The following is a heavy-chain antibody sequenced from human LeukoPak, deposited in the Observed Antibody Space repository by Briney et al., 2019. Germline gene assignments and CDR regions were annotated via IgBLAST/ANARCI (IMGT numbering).Heavy chain of an antibody. Sequence: ASVKVSCRASGYXFGNYFIHWVRQAPGQGLEWMAMINPSGDTSNYAENFLGRGTMTRDTSTSAVYMELSGLRSEDTAVYYCARGILGAPVAFDLWGQGTTVIVSS. V-gene: IGHV1-46*01. J-gene: IGHJ3*01. CDR2: INPSGDTS. CDR3: ARGILGAPVAFDL. D-gene: IGHD1-26*01. CDR1: GYXFGNYF.